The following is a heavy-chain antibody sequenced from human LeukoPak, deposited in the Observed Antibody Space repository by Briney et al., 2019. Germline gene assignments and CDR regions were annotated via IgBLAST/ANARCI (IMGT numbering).Heavy chain of an antibody. V-gene: IGHV3-74*01. CDR1: GFTFSSYW. J-gene: IGHJ4*02. D-gene: IGHD2-21*02. CDR3: VRDPFFIYCGGDCYSGAPDY. CDR2: INSDGSST. Sequence: GGSQRLSCAASGFTFSSYWMHWVRQAPGKGLVWVSRINSDGSSTSYADSVKGRFTISRDNAKNTLYLQMNSLRAEDTAVYSCVRDPFFIYCGGDCYSGAPDYWGQGTLVTVSS.